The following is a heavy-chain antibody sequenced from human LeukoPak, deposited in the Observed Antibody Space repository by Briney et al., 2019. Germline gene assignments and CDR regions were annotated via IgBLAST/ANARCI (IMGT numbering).Heavy chain of an antibody. Sequence: GGSLRLSCAASGFTFSSYAMSWVRQAPGKGLEWVSGINADDGRTYYADSVKGRFTISRDNSKNMLYLQMNSLRAEDTAVYYCAKDQRYCSSASCSDFDYWGQGTLVTVSS. D-gene: IGHD2-2*01. J-gene: IGHJ4*02. CDR3: AKDQRYCSSASCSDFDY. V-gene: IGHV3-23*01. CDR2: INADDGRT. CDR1: GFTFSSYA.